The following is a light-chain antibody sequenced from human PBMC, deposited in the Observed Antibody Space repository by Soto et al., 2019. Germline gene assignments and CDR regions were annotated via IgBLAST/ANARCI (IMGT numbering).Light chain of an antibody. CDR3: QQYYNWPRT. V-gene: IGKV3-20*01. CDR2: GST. Sequence: DIVLTQSPGTLSLSPGEGATLSCRASQNVDSTYLAWYQQKPGQAPRLVIYGSTRRAPGVPDRFSGSGSGTDFTLTISSLQPEDFAVYYCQQYYNWPRTFGQGTKV. J-gene: IGKJ1*01. CDR1: QNVDSTY.